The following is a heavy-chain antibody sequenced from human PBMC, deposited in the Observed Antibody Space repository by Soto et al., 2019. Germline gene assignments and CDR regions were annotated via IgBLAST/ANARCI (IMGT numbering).Heavy chain of an antibody. D-gene: IGHD2-2*01. J-gene: IGHJ6*02. CDR1: GFTFSSYG. CDR3: ARDPGCRTTNSYHFYGMDV. CDR2: IHYDGSKE. V-gene: IGHV3-33*01. Sequence: QVQLVESGGGVVQPGRSLRLSCAASGFTFSSYGIHWVRQPPGKGLEWVAVIHYDGSKECYGDSVKRRFTISRDDSKNTAYLQMNSLRAEDTAVYRCARDPGCRTTNSYHFYGMDVWGQGTTVTVSS.